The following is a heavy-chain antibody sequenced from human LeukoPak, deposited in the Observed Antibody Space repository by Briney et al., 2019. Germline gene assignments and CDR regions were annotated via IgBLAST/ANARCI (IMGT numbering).Heavy chain of an antibody. V-gene: IGHV4-39*01. D-gene: IGHD1-20*01. CDR2: IYYSGST. J-gene: IGHJ5*02. Sequence: PSETLSLTCSVSGGFISSLSYYWGWVRQPPGKGLEWIGSIYYSGSTYYNPSLKSRVTISGDTSKNQFSLRLTSVTAADTAVYYCARIIIGTTRWFDPWGQGTLVTVSS. CDR1: GGFISSLSYY. CDR3: ARIIIGTTRWFDP.